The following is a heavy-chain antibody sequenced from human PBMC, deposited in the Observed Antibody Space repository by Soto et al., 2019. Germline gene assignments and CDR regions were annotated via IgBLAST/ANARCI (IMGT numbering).Heavy chain of an antibody. J-gene: IGHJ4*02. D-gene: IGHD5-18*01. CDR2: INYRGTS. V-gene: IGHV4-39*01. Sequence: QLQLQESGPGLVKPSETLSLTGSVPGGSISMSYYYWGWIRQPQGDGLEWLGNINYRGTSYPNPSRKRRVTISVDASKHPLSLKLSSVTAAVTAIYYFVDMRGQWIPRNWGPGTLVTVSS. CDR1: GGSISMSYYY. CDR3: VDMRGQWIPRN.